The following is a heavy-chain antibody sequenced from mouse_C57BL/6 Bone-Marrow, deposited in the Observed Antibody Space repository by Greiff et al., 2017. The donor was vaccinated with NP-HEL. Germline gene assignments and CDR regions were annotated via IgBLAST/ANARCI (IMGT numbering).Heavy chain of an antibody. J-gene: IGHJ1*03. CDR2: ISSGGCYI. Sequence: VATISSGGCYIHYPDSVKGRFTSSRDNAKNTLYLHMSSLKSEDTALYYCARHNYDGGYWYFDVWGTGTTVTVSS. D-gene: IGHD2-4*01. CDR3: ARHNYDGGYWYFDV. V-gene: IGHV5-6*01.